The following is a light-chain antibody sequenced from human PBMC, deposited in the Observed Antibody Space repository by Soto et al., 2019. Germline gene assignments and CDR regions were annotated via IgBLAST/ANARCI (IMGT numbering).Light chain of an antibody. CDR2: DAS. CDR3: QQFSSYPLT. CDR1: QSVSSN. V-gene: IGKV3-20*01. Sequence: ETGLTQSPATLSVSPGERATFSCRASQSVSSNLAWYQQKPGQAPRLLIYDASSRATGIPDRFSGGGSGTDFTLTISRLEPEDFAVYYCQQFSSYPLTFGGGTKVDIK. J-gene: IGKJ4*01.